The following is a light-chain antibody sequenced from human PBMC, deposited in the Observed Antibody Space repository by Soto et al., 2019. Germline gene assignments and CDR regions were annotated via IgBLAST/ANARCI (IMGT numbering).Light chain of an antibody. CDR1: QSVSSSY. V-gene: IGKV3-20*01. CDR3: QQYGSSPRT. J-gene: IGKJ1*01. CDR2: GAS. Sequence: IVLTQSPGTLSLSPGERATLCCRASQSVSSSYLVWYQQKPGQAPRLLIYGASSRATGIPDRFSGSGSGTDFTLTISRLEPEDFAVYYCQQYGSSPRTFGQGTKVDIK.